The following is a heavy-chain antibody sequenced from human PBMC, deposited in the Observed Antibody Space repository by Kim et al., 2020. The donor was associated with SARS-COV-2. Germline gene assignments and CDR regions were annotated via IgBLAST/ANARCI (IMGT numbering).Heavy chain of an antibody. Sequence: SVKVSCKASGGTFSSYAISWVRQAPGQGLEWMGGIIPIFGTANYAQKFQGRVTITADESTSTAYMELSSLRSEDTAVYYCARDSSWLGDYQVYYYYGMDVCGQGTTVTVSS. CDR3: ARDSSWLGDYQVYYYYGMDV. J-gene: IGHJ6*02. CDR2: IIPIFGTA. D-gene: IGHD4-17*01. V-gene: IGHV1-69*13. CDR1: GGTFSSYA.